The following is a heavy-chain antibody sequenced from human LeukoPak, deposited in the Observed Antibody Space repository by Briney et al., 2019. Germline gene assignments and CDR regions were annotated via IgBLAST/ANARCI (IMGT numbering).Heavy chain of an antibody. CDR3: ARHEEEDGYNAKTFDY. J-gene: IGHJ4*02. D-gene: IGHD5-24*01. CDR1: GGSISSSANF. CDR2: TYYSRNT. Sequence: PSETLSLTCTVSGGSISSSANFWGWVRQPPGRGLEWIASTYYSRNTYYNPSLKSRVTISVDTSKNQFSQKLSSVTAADTAVYYCARHEEEDGYNAKTFDYWGQGTLVTVSP. V-gene: IGHV4-39*01.